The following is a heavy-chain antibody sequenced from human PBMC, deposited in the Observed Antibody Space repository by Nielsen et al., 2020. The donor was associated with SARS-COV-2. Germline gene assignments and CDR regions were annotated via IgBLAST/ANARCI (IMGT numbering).Heavy chain of an antibody. Sequence: GESPKISCAASGFTVSSNYMSWVRQAPGKGLEWVSVIYSGGSTYYADSVKGRFTISRDNSKNTLYLQMNSLRAEDTAVYYCARDKLWFGDDNWFDPWGQGTLVTVSS. CDR3: ARDKLWFGDDNWFDP. CDR1: GFTVSSNY. CDR2: IYSGGST. D-gene: IGHD3-10*01. J-gene: IGHJ5*02. V-gene: IGHV3-66*01.